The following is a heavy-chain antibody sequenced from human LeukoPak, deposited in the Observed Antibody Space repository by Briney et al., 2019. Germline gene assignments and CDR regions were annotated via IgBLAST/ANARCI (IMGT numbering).Heavy chain of an antibody. J-gene: IGHJ4*02. CDR3: ARGIAAAGTGDHFDY. CDR2: IIPILGIA. CDR1: GGTFSSYA. V-gene: IGHV1-69*04. D-gene: IGHD6-13*01. Sequence: ASVKASCKASGGTFSSYAISWVRQAPGQGLEWMGRIIPILGIANYAQKFQGRVTITADKSTSTAYMELSSLRSEDTAVYYCARGIAAAGTGDHFDYWGQGTLVTVSS.